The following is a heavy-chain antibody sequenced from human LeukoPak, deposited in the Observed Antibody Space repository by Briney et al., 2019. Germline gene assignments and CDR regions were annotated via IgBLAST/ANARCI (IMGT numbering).Heavy chain of an antibody. CDR3: AKDQQGGAGSGRFDY. CDR1: GFTFSNYA. CDR2: INNNGGST. V-gene: IGHV3-23*01. J-gene: IGHJ4*02. D-gene: IGHD3-10*01. Sequence: PGGSLRLSCAASGFTFSNYAMSWVRQAPGKGLEWVSYINNNGGSTYYADSVKGRFTISRDNSKNTLYLQMSSLTADDAALYYCAKDQQGGAGSGRFDYWGQGTLVTVSS.